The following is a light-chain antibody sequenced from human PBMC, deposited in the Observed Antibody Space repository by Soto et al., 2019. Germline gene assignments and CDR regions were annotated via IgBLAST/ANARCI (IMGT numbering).Light chain of an antibody. V-gene: IGKV3-20*01. CDR2: GAS. Sequence: EIVLTQSPGTLSLSPGERATLSCRASQSVRSGYFAWYQQKPGQAPRLLIVGASSRATGIPDRFSGGGSGRDVPLTISRLEPEDFARNYCHQYDNSPLTFGGGTKVEI. J-gene: IGKJ4*01. CDR3: HQYDNSPLT. CDR1: QSVRSGY.